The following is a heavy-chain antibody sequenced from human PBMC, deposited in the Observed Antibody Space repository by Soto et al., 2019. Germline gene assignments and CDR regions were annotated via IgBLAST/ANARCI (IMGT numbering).Heavy chain of an antibody. J-gene: IGHJ6*02. V-gene: IGHV1-2*02. Sequence: ASVKVSCKASGYTFTGYYMHWVRQVPGQGLEWMGWINPNSGDTKYVQEFQGRVTMTRDTSISTAYMELSRLRSDDTAVYYCASFTCSSSSCYLFYGMDVWGQGTTVTVSS. CDR2: INPNSGDT. CDR1: GYTFTGYY. D-gene: IGHD2-2*01. CDR3: ASFTCSSSSCYLFYGMDV.